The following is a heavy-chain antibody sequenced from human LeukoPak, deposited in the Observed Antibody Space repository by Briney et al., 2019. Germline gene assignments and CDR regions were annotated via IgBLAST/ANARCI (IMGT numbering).Heavy chain of an antibody. CDR1: GFTFSSYS. V-gene: IGHV3-21*01. CDR2: FSSSSSYI. CDR3: ARENTRYSSSFDAFDI. J-gene: IGHJ3*02. D-gene: IGHD6-6*01. Sequence: GGSLSLSCAASGFTFSSYSMNWVREAPGKGLGWVSAFSSSSSYIYYADSVKGRFTISRDNAKNSLYLQMNSLRAEDTAVYYCARENTRYSSSFDAFDIWGQGTMVTVSS.